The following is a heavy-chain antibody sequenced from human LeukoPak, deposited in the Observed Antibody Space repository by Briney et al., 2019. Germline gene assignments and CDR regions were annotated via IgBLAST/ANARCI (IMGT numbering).Heavy chain of an antibody. CDR3: AKCWVRTIFGVAIPVYFDY. D-gene: IGHD3-3*01. V-gene: IGHV3-23*01. J-gene: IGHJ4*02. Sequence: PGGSLRLSCAASGFTFSNYGMSWVRQAPGKGLEWVSSISVSGGSTYYADSVKGRFTISRDNSKNTMFLQINSLRAEDTAVYYCAKCWVRTIFGVAIPVYFDYWGQGALVTVSS. CDR1: GFTFSNYG. CDR2: ISVSGGST.